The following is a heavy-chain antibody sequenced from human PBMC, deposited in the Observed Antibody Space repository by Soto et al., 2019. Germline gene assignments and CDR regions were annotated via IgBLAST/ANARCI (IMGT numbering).Heavy chain of an antibody. Sequence: ASVKVSCKASGYTFTGYYMHWVRQAPGQGLEWMGWINPNSGGTNYAQKFQGRVTMTRDTSISTAYMELSRLRSDDTAVYYCARDTEDIVVVPAAIPVPLDVWGQGTTVTVS. J-gene: IGHJ6*02. CDR3: ARDTEDIVVVPAAIPVPLDV. D-gene: IGHD2-2*02. V-gene: IGHV1-2*02. CDR2: INPNSGGT. CDR1: GYTFTGYY.